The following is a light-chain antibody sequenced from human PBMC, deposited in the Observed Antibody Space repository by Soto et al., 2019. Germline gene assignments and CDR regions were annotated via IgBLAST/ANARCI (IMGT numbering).Light chain of an antibody. Sequence: AIRMTQSPSSLSASTGDRVTITCRASQGISSYLAWYQQKPGKAPKLLIYAASTLQSGVPSRFSGSGSGTDFTRTISCLQSEDFATYYCQQYYSYPRTFGQGTNVDI. CDR1: QGISSY. CDR3: QQYYSYPRT. V-gene: IGKV1-8*01. J-gene: IGKJ1*01. CDR2: AAS.